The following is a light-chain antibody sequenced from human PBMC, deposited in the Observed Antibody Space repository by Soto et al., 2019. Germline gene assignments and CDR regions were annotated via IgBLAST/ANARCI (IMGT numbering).Light chain of an antibody. CDR3: AAWDDSLNGWV. CDR2: YDD. CDR1: SSNIGNNA. Sequence: QSVLTQPPSVSEAPRQRVTISCSGGSSNIGNNAVNWYQQVPRKAPKLLIYYDDLVASGVSDRFSGSKSDTSASLAISGLQSEDEAVYYCAAWDDSLNGWVFGGGTKVTVL. J-gene: IGLJ3*02. V-gene: IGLV1-36*01.